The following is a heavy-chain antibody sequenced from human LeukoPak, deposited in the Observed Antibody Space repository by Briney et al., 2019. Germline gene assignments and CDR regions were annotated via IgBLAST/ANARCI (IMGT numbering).Heavy chain of an antibody. Sequence: SETLSLTCAVYGGTFSGYYWTWIRQSPGKGLEWIGEINDRGSTNYDPTLKSRVTISVDTSKNQFALKLTSVTAADTAVYYCARGRRWWGQGALVTVSS. V-gene: IGHV4-34*01. D-gene: IGHD5-24*01. J-gene: IGHJ4*02. CDR3: ARGRRW. CDR2: INDRGST. CDR1: GGTFSGYY.